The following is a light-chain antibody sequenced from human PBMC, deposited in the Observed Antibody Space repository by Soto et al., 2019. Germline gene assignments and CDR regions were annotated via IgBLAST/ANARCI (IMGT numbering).Light chain of an antibody. CDR1: SSDVGGYNY. CDR2: EVS. Sequence: QSALTQPASVSGSPGQSITISCTGTSSDVGGYNYVSWYQQHPGKAPKLVIYEVSNRPSGVSNRFSGSKSGNTASLTIPGLQAEDEADYYCSSYTSSSTPYVVFGGGTKLTVL. V-gene: IGLV2-14*01. J-gene: IGLJ2*01. CDR3: SSYTSSSTPYVV.